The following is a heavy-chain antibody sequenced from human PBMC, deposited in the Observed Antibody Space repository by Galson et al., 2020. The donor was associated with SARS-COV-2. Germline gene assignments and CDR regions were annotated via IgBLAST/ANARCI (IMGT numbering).Heavy chain of an antibody. D-gene: IGHD2-15*01. CDR2: ISQDESEK. CDR1: GLTFSNYW. V-gene: IGHV3-7*01. CDR3: AKSQWWASDI. Sequence: GGSLRLSCAVSGLTFSNYWMIWVPQAPGKGLEWVAIISQDESEKSYVASVRGRYTISRDNAKNALYLQMNSLRAEDTAVYFCAKSQWWASDIWGQGTMVTVSS. J-gene: IGHJ3*02.